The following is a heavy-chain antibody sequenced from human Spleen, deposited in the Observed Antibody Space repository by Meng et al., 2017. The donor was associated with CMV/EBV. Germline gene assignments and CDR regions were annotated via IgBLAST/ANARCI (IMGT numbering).Heavy chain of an antibody. D-gene: IGHD3-16*01. V-gene: IGHV3-49*04. CDR1: GFTFGVYA. CDR3: TRDTVMITGRFPNWLDA. Sequence: GGSLRLSCTPSGFTFGVYAMSWVRQAPGKGLEWVGFIRGKAYGGTSEYVASVKGRSIVSRDDSASISYLQMNSLKTAATAAYYWTRDTVMITGRFPNWLDAWGQGTPVTVSS. CDR2: IRGKAYGGTS. J-gene: IGHJ5*02.